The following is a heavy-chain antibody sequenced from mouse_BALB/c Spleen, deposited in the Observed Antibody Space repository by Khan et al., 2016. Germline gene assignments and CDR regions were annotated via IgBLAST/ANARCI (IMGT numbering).Heavy chain of an antibody. V-gene: IGHV3-2*02. J-gene: IGHJ2*01. Sequence: EVQLQESGPGLVKPSQSLSLTCTVTGYSITSEYAWNWIRQFPGNKLEWMGYISYSGVTSYNPSLKSRISITRDTSKNRFFLQLNSVTTEDTATYYCARSLLLRRDYFDYWGPGTTLTVSS. CDR1: GYSITSEYA. CDR3: ARSLLLRRDYFDY. D-gene: IGHD1-1*01. CDR2: ISYSGVT.